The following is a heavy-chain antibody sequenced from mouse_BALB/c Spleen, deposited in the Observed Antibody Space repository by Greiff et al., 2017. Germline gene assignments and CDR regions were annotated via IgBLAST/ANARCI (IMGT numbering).Heavy chain of an antibody. CDR2: INPSNGGT. V-gene: IGHV1S81*02. Sequence: QVQLQQSGAELVKPGASVKLSCKASGYTFTSYYMYCVKQRPGQGLEWIGEINPSNGGTNFNEKFKSKATLTVDKSSSTAYMQLSSLTSEDSAVYYCTRKARGGNWFAYWGQGTLVTVSA. CDR3: TRKARGGNWFAY. J-gene: IGHJ3*01. CDR1: GYTFTSYY. D-gene: IGHD3-1*01.